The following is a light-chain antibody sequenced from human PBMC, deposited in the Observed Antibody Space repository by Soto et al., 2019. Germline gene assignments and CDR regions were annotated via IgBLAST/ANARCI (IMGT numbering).Light chain of an antibody. CDR3: SFYISGSTYV. CDR2: EVN. V-gene: IGLV2-14*01. CDR1: ISDIGGYNF. J-gene: IGLJ1*01. Sequence: QSVLTQPASVSGSPGQSITVSCTGSISDIGGYNFVSWYQQHPGKAPKLIMYEVNTRPSGVPDRFSGSKSGSTASLTISGLQAEDEADYYCSFYISGSTYVFGTGTKLTVL.